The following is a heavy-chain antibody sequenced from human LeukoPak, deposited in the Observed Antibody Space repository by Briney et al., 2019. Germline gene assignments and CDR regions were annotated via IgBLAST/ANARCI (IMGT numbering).Heavy chain of an antibody. CDR3: ARAVPDSSGYRVDY. CDR2: IYSSGST. V-gene: IGHV4-4*07. Sequence: PSETLSLTCTVSGGSISSYYWSWIRQPAGKGPEWIGRIYSSGSTSYNPSLKSRVTMSIDRSENQFSLKLSSVTAADTAVYYCARAVPDSSGYRVDYWGQGTLVTVSS. D-gene: IGHD3-22*01. CDR1: GGSISSYY. J-gene: IGHJ4*02.